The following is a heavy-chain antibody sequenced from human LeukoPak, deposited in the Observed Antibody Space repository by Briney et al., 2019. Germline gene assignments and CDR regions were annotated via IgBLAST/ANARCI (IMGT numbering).Heavy chain of an antibody. Sequence: GASLKVSCKASGGTFSSYAISWVRQAPGQGLEWMGRIIPIFGTANYAQKFQGRVTITTDESTSTAYMELSSLRSEDTAVYYCATQLNYYYGSGSPGIFDYWGQGTLVTVSS. D-gene: IGHD3-10*01. CDR3: ATQLNYYYGSGSPGIFDY. CDR1: GGTFSSYA. J-gene: IGHJ4*02. CDR2: IIPIFGTA. V-gene: IGHV1-69*05.